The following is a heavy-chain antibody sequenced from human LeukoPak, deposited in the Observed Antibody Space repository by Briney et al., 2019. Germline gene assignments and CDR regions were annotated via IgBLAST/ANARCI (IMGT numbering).Heavy chain of an antibody. CDR2: INHSGST. V-gene: IGHV4-34*01. CDR1: GGSFSGYY. J-gene: IGHJ6*02. CDR3: ARGQRFYYYYGMDV. Sequence: LETLSLTCAVYGGSFSGYYWSWIRQPPGKGLEWIGEINHSGSTNYNPSLKSRVTISVDTSKNQFSLKLSSVTAADTAVYYCARGQRFYYYYGMDVWGQGTTVTVSS.